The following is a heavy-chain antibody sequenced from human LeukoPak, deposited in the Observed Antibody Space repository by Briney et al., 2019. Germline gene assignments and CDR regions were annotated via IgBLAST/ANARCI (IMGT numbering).Heavy chain of an antibody. CDR1: GFTFSGSA. J-gene: IGHJ3*02. CDR2: TRSKANSYAT. D-gene: IGHD5-12*01. Sequence: GGSLRLSCAASGFTFSGSAMHWVRQASGKGLEWVGRTRSKANSYATAYAASVKGRFTISRDDSKNTAYLQMNSLKTEDTAVYYCLRSDDAFDIWGQGTMVTVSS. V-gene: IGHV3-73*01. CDR3: LRSDDAFDI.